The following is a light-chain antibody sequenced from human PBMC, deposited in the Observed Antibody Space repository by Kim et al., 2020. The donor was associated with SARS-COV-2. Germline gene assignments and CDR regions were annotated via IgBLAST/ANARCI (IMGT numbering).Light chain of an antibody. CDR3: QTWGTGIQV. J-gene: IGLJ3*02. CDR2: LNSDGSH. Sequence: QLVLTQSHSASASLGASVKLTCTLSSGHSSYAIAWHQQQPEKGPRYLMKLNSDGSHSKGDGIPDRFSGSSSGAERYLTISSLQSEDEADYYCQTWGTGIQVFGGGTKLTFL. CDR1: SGHSSYA. V-gene: IGLV4-69*01.